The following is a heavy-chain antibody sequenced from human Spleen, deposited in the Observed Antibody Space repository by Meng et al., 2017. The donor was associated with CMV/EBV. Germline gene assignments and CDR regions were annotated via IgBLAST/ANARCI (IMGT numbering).Heavy chain of an antibody. CDR3: VKESPDTYRLDY. CDR2: ISYDGSNK. V-gene: IGHV3-30*04. CDR1: GFTFSSYA. D-gene: IGHD1-14*01. Sequence: GESLKISCAASGFTFSSYAMHWVRQAPGKGLEWVAVISYDGSNKYYADSVKGRFSISRDNAKNSLYLQMNSLRVEDTAVYYCVKESPDTYRLDYWGQGTLVTVSS. J-gene: IGHJ4*02.